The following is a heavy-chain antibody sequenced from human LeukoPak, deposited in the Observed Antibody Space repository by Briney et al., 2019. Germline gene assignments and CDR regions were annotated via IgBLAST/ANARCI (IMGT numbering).Heavy chain of an antibody. CDR1: GFIFSAYA. Sequence: GGSLRLSCEASGFIFSAYAMSWVRQAPGKGLEWVSGISGSGSATYNAASVKGRLTISRDNSKNTLYLQMSSLRAEDTALYYCAKGKYDSGWYVDYWGQGTLVTVSS. D-gene: IGHD3-22*01. V-gene: IGHV3-23*01. J-gene: IGHJ4*02. CDR3: AKGKYDSGWYVDY. CDR2: ISGSGSAT.